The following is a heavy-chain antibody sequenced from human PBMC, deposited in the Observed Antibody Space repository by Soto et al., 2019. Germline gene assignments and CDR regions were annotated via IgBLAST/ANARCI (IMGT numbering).Heavy chain of an antibody. V-gene: IGHV3-30-3*01. Sequence: GGSLRLSCAASGFTFSTYAMHWVRRAPGKGLEWVAVTSYDGSNEYYGDSVKGRFTISRDNSKNTVYLQMNSLRAEDTAVYYCARDQRKKGDMDVWGQGTTVTVSS. D-gene: IGHD3-16*01. CDR1: GFTFSTYA. CDR3: ARDQRKKGDMDV. J-gene: IGHJ6*02. CDR2: TSYDGSNE.